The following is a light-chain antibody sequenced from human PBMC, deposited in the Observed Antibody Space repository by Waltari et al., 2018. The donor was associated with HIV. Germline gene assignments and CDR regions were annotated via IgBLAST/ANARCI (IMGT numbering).Light chain of an antibody. CDR2: WAS. CDR3: QQYFRIPPT. J-gene: IGKJ4*01. V-gene: IGKV4-1*01. Sequence: DIVMTQSPDSLPVSLGERATINCTSSQSILYSSDNRNYLAWYQQKARQPTKLLISWASTRESGVPDRFSASGSGTDFSLTITRLQAEDVSIYHCQQYFRIPPTFGGGTKVEIK. CDR1: QSILYSSDNRNY.